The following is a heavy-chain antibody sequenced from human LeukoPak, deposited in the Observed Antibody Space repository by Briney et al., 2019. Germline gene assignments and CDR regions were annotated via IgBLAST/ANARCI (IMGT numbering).Heavy chain of an antibody. CDR2: ISSVGST. D-gene: IGHD4-23*01. CDR3: AKDFGHRWSLGFDY. V-gene: IGHV3-23*01. CDR1: GFTFSSYA. Sequence: GGSLRLSCAASGFTFSSYAMSWVRQAPGKGLEWVSAISSVGSTYYADSVKGRFTISRDNSKNTLYLQMNSLRAEDTAVYYCAKDFGHRWSLGFDYWGQGTLVTVSS. J-gene: IGHJ4*02.